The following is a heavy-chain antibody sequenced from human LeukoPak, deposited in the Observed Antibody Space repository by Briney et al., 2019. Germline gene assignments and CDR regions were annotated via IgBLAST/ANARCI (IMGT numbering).Heavy chain of an antibody. V-gene: IGHV1-69*05. J-gene: IGHJ4*02. D-gene: IGHD4-11*01. CDR2: IIPILGTA. CDR1: GGTFSSYA. CDR3: ARGIQVATVTSPFDY. Sequence: SVKVSCKASGGTFSSYAISWVRQAPGQGLEWMGGIIPILGTANYAQKFQGRVTITTDESTSTAYMELSSLRSEDTAVYYCARGIQVATVTSPFDYWGQGTLVTVSS.